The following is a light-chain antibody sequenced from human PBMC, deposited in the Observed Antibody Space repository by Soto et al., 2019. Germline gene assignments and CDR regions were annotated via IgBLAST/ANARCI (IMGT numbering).Light chain of an antibody. V-gene: IGKV3-20*01. CDR3: QQYGSSPLT. CDR1: QSVSSSY. Sequence: EIVLTRSPGTLSLSPGERDTLSCRASQSVSSSYLAWYQQKPGQAPRLLIYGASSRATGIPDRFSGSGSGTDFTLTISRLDPEDFAVYYCQQYGSSPLTFGGGTKVEIK. CDR2: GAS. J-gene: IGKJ4*01.